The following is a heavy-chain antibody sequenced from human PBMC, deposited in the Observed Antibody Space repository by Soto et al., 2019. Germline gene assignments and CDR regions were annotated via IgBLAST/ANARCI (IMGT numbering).Heavy chain of an antibody. D-gene: IGHD6-6*01. CDR2: ISGSGGST. Sequence: GGSLRLSCAASGFTFSSYAMSWVRQAPGKGLEWVSAISGSGGSTYYADSVKGRFTISRDNSKNTLYLQMNSLRAEDTAVYYCANSSIAAQRKPNSIQHWGQGTLVTVSS. J-gene: IGHJ1*01. V-gene: IGHV3-23*01. CDR1: GFTFSSYA. CDR3: ANSSIAAQRKPNSIQH.